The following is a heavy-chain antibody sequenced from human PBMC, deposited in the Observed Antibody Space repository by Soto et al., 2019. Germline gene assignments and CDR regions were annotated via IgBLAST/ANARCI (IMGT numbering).Heavy chain of an antibody. D-gene: IGHD6-13*01. CDR2: IYYSGNT. CDR3: ARPGSTYSSGWSIDY. Sequence: QLQLQESGPGLVKPSETLSLTSTVSGGSISITNYFWGWIRQPPGKGLEWIGSIYYSGNTYYNPSLKSRVSISVDTSMNQFSLKLTSVTAADTAVYYCARPGSTYSSGWSIDYWGQGILVTVSS. J-gene: IGHJ4*02. CDR1: GGSISITNYF. V-gene: IGHV4-39*01.